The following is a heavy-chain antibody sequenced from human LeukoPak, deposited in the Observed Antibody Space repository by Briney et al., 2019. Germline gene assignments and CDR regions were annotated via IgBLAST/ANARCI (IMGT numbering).Heavy chain of an antibody. CDR3: AKITRGYCSGGSCYLWFDP. V-gene: IGHV3-23*01. CDR2: ISGSGGST. Sequence: GGSLRLSCAASGFTFSGYAMSWVRQAPGKGRKWVSAISGSGGSTYYADSVKGRFTISRDNSKNTLYLQMNSLRAEDTAVYYCAKITRGYCSGGSCYLWFDPWGQGTLVTVSS. CDR1: GFTFSGYA. D-gene: IGHD2-15*01. J-gene: IGHJ5*02.